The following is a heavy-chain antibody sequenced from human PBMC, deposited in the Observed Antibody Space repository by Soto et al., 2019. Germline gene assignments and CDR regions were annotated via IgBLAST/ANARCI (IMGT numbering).Heavy chain of an antibody. J-gene: IGHJ4*02. CDR1: GFTFSSYA. CDR3: ARDRELYGSSTSCYRFDY. Sequence: GGSLRLSCAASGFTFSSYAMHWVRQAPGKGLEWVAVISYDGSNKYYADSVKGRFTISRDNSKNTLYLQMNSLRAEDTAVYYCARDRELYGSSTSCYRFDYWGQGTLVTVSS. CDR2: ISYDGSNK. D-gene: IGHD2-2*01. V-gene: IGHV3-30*04.